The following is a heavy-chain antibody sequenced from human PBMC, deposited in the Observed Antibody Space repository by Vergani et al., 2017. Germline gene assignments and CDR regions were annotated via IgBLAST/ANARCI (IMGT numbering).Heavy chain of an antibody. CDR2: ISVSTI. Sequence: QVELVESGGGLVKPGGSLRLSCAASGFTFSDYYMNWIRQAPGKGLEWVSYISVSTIYYADSVKGRFTISRDNAKNSLYLQMNSLRADDTAVYYCARDXSPGRSAAGNFDYWGQGTLVTVSS. J-gene: IGHJ4*02. CDR3: ARDXSPGRSAAGNFDY. V-gene: IGHV3-11*04. D-gene: IGHD6-13*01. CDR1: GFTFSDYY.